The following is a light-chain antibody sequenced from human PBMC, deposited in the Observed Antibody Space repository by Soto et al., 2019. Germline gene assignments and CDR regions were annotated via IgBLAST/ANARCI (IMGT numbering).Light chain of an antibody. J-gene: IGKJ5*01. CDR3: QLRSTWPLT. Sequence: EIVLTQSPATLSLSPGERASLSCRTSQSVGEYLGWYQQKPGQAPRLLIYDASTRATGVPPRFSGSGSGTDFTLTISSLEPEDFAVYYCQLRSTWPLTFGQGTRLEMK. CDR1: QSVGEY. CDR2: DAS. V-gene: IGKV3-11*01.